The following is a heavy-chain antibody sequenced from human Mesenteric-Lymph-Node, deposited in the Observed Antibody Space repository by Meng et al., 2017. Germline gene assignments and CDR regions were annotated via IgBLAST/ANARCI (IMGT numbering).Heavy chain of an antibody. CDR2: IYYSGST. Sequence: QVHLPEQGPGLGKPSQTLSLTCTVSVASISSGGYYWSWIRQHPGKGLEWIVYIYYSGSTYYNPSLKSRVTISVETSKNQFSLKLSSVTAADTAVYYCARGPSRWLQFSFDYWGQATLVTASS. D-gene: IGHD5-24*01. V-gene: IGHV4-31*03. CDR1: VASISSGGYY. J-gene: IGHJ4*02. CDR3: ARGPSRWLQFSFDY.